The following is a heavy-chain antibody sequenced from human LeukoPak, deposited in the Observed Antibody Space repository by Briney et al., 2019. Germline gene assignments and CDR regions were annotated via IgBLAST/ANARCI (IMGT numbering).Heavy chain of an antibody. Sequence: SETLSLTCAVYGGSFSGYYWSWIRQPPGKGLDWIGEINHSGSTNYNPSLKSRVTISVDTSKNQFSLKLSSVTAADTAVYSCARGPDMATVTPTNYYYYAMDVWGQGTTVTVSS. D-gene: IGHD4-17*01. CDR1: GGSFSGYY. CDR2: INHSGST. CDR3: ARGPDMATVTPTNYYYYAMDV. V-gene: IGHV4-34*01. J-gene: IGHJ6*02.